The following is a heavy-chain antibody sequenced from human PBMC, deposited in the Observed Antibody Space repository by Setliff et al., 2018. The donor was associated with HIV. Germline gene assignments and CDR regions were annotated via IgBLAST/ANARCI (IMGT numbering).Heavy chain of an antibody. J-gene: IGHJ4*02. CDR2: ISRTGGST. CDR1: GFRFSIYA. CDR3: AKTESSGELPDYYFDY. Sequence: GSLRLSCAASGFRFSIYATSWVRQAPGKGMEWVSAISRTGGSTYYADSVRGRFTISRDNSKNTLYLQMNSLRAEDTAVYYCAKTESSGELPDYYFDYWGQGTLVTVSS. V-gene: IGHV3-23*01. D-gene: IGHD3-22*01.